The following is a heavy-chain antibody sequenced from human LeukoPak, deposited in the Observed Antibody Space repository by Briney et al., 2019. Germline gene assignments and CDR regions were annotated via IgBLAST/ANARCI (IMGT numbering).Heavy chain of an antibody. CDR1: EFTFSSNY. CDR3: ARASKASAPFDC. D-gene: IGHD3-10*01. CDR2: IYSGGST. V-gene: IGHV3-53*01. Sequence: SGGSLRLSCVASEFTFSSNYMSWVRQAPGKGLEWVSVIYSGGSTYYAVSMKGRYTTSRDHSKNTLSLQMNSQRADDTAVYYCARASKASAPFDCWGQGTLVTVSS. J-gene: IGHJ4*02.